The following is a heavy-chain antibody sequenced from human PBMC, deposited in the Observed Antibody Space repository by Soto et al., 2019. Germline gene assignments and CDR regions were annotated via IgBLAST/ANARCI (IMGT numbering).Heavy chain of an antibody. CDR2: INPADSDT. J-gene: IGHJ4*02. CDR3: TRSFTAGTAGDY. CDR1: GYSFTNYW. D-gene: IGHD6-19*01. V-gene: IGHV5-51*01. Sequence: PGESLKIYCQGSGYSFTNYWIGWVRQMPGKGLEWMGIINPADSDTRYSPSFQGQVTISADKSINTAYLQWSSLKASDTAMYFCTRSFTAGTAGDYWGQGTLVTVSS.